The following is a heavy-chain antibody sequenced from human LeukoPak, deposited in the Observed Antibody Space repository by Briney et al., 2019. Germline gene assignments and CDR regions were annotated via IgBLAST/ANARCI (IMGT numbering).Heavy chain of an antibody. D-gene: IGHD2-2*01. CDR2: IIPIFGTA. Sequence: SVQVSCQASGGTFSSYAIRWVRQAPGQGLEWMGGIIPIFGTANYAQKFQGRVTITADESTSTAYMELSSLRSEDTAVYYCARPLFLEDIVVVPAAFAFDIWGQGTMVTVSS. J-gene: IGHJ3*02. CDR1: GGTFSSYA. V-gene: IGHV1-69*13. CDR3: ARPLFLEDIVVVPAAFAFDI.